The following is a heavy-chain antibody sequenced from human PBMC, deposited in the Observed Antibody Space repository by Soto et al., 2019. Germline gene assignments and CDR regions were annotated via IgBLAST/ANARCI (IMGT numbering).Heavy chain of an antibody. D-gene: IGHD3-22*01. CDR2: ISGHNGDT. Sequence: QVQLVQSGAEVKKPGASVKVSCKASGYSFTNYGISWVRQAPGQGPEWMGWISGHNGDTNHPQSLQGRVNMTTDTSRNTAYMELRSLRSDDTAVYYCARHRFNYYDNTVYYYFDYWGQGTLVTVSS. CDR1: GYSFTNYG. J-gene: IGHJ4*02. V-gene: IGHV1-18*04. CDR3: ARHRFNYYDNTVYYYFDY.